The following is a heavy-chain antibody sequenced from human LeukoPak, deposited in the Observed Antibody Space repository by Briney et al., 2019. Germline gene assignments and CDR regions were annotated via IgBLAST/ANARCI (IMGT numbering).Heavy chain of an antibody. Sequence: GGSLRLSCAASGFTFSSYAMSWVRQAPGKGLDWVSAISNGGDSIYYADSVRGRFTISRDNSKNTLYLQMNSLRAEDTAVYYCAKDSAYYDSSGYDYWGQGTLVTVSS. CDR2: ISNGGDSI. CDR3: AKDSAYYDSSGYDY. V-gene: IGHV3-23*01. CDR1: GFTFSSYA. D-gene: IGHD3-22*01. J-gene: IGHJ4*02.